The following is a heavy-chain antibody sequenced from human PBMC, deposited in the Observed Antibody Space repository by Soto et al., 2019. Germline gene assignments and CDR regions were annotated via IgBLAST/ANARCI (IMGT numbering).Heavy chain of an antibody. CDR1: GFTVSSYY. J-gene: IGHJ5*02. CDR3: ARADRYSSSWFWFDP. CDR2: IYSGGST. V-gene: IGHV3-66*01. D-gene: IGHD6-13*01. Sequence: GGSLRLSCAASGFTVSSYYMSWVRQAPGKGLEWVSVIYSGGSTYYEDSVKGRFTISRDNSKNKLYLQMNSLRAEDTAVYYCARADRYSSSWFWFDPWGQGTLVTVSS.